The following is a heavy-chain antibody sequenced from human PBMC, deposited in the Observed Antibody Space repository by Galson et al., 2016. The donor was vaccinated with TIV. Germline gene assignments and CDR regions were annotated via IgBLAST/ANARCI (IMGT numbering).Heavy chain of an antibody. CDR1: GDSVSSDSAA. CDR3: ARATPSVFGIIMTLDY. CDR2: IYHRSRWYI. V-gene: IGHV6-1*01. J-gene: IGHJ4*02. D-gene: IGHD3-3*01. Sequence: CAISGDSVSSDSAAWNWIRPSPSRGLQWLGRIYHRSRWYIDYAPFVRGRMIITPDTSKNQFSLQLNSVAPEDTAVYYCARATPSVFGIIMTLDYWGQGTLVAVSS.